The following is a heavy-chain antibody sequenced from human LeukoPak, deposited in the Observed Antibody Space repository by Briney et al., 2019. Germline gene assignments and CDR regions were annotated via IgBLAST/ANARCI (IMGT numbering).Heavy chain of an antibody. CDR3: ARGLTGYSSGSYDY. J-gene: IGHJ4*02. D-gene: IGHD6-19*01. CDR2: INHSGST. V-gene: IGHV4-34*01. CDR1: GGSFSGYY. Sequence: SETLSLTCAVYGGSFSGYYWSWIRQPPGKGLEWIGEINHSGSTNYNPSLKSRVTISVDTSKNQFSLKLSSVTAADTAVYYCARGLTGYSSGSYDYWGQGSPVSVSS.